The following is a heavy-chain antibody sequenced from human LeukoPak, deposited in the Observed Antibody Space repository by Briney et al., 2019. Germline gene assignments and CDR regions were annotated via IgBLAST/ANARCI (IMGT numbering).Heavy chain of an antibody. V-gene: IGHV4-39*07. D-gene: IGHD3-9*01. CDR2: IYYSGST. Sequence: GSLRLSCEASGFSFSSYNMDWVRQPPGKGLEWIGSIYYSGSTYYNPSLKSRVTISVDTSKNQFSLKLSSVTAADTAVYYCARFDSWVAWIDYWGQGTLVTVSS. CDR1: GFSFSSYN. CDR3: ARFDSWVAWIDY. J-gene: IGHJ4*02.